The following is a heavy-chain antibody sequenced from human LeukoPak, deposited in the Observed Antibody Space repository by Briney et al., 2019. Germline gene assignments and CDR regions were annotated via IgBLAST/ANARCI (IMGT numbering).Heavy chain of an antibody. J-gene: IGHJ6*02. D-gene: IGHD5-24*01. V-gene: IGHV4-34*01. Sequence: PSETLSLTCAVYGGSFSGYYWSWIRQPPGKGLEWIGEINHSGSTNYNPSLKSRVTISVDTSKNQFSLKLSSVTAADTAVYYCARGLGVATSYYYYGMDVWGQGTTVTVSS. CDR1: GGSFSGYY. CDR2: INHSGST. CDR3: ARGLGVATSYYYYGMDV.